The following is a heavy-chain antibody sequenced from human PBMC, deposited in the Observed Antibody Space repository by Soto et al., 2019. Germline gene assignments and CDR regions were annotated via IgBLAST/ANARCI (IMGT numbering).Heavy chain of an antibody. CDR1: GFTFSSYA. Sequence: GGSLRLSCAASGFTFSSYAMSWVRQAPGKGLEWVSAISGSGGSTYYADSVKGRFTISRDNSKNTLYLQMNSLRAEDTAVYYCAKEGDSSGYRPLLIDYWGQGTLVTVSS. V-gene: IGHV3-23*01. CDR3: AKEGDSSGYRPLLIDY. D-gene: IGHD3-22*01. CDR2: ISGSGGST. J-gene: IGHJ4*02.